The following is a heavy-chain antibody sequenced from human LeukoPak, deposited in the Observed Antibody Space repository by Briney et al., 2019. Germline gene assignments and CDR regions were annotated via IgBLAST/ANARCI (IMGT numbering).Heavy chain of an antibody. D-gene: IGHD3-3*01. Sequence: GASVKVSCXASGGTFSSYAISWVRQAPGQGLEWMGGIIPIFGTANYAQKFQGRVTITTDESTSTAYMELSSLRSEDTAVYYCATVLRFLEKDAFDIWGQGTMVTVSS. J-gene: IGHJ3*02. CDR1: GGTFSSYA. CDR3: ATVLRFLEKDAFDI. CDR2: IIPIFGTA. V-gene: IGHV1-69*05.